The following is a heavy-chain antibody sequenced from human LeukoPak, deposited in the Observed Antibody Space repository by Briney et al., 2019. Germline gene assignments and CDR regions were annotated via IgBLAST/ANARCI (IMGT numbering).Heavy chain of an antibody. CDR3: AREDIFTGYGYYYYGMDV. D-gene: IGHD3-9*01. J-gene: IGHJ6*02. CDR2: IIPIFGTA. CDR1: GGTFSSYA. V-gene: IGHV1-69*05. Sequence: SVKVSCKASGGTFSSYAISWVRQAPGQGLEWMGGIIPIFGTANYAQKFQGRVTITTDESTSTAYMELSSLRSEDTAVYYCAREDIFTGYGYYYYGMDVWGQGTTVTVSS.